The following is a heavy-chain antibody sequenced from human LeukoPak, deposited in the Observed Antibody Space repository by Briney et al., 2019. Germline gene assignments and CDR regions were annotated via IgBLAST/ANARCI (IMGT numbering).Heavy chain of an antibody. V-gene: IGHV1-2*02. CDR1: GYTFIDYY. J-gene: IGHJ4*02. CDR3: ARDAWLVGATNLYYFDH. CDR2: INPNSGGT. D-gene: IGHD1-26*01. Sequence: ASVKVSCKASGYTFIDYYIHWVRQAPGQGLEWMGWINPNSGGTKYAQKFQGRVTMTRDPSISTAYMELSRLRFDDTAVYYCARDAWLVGATNLYYFDHWGQGTPVTVSS.